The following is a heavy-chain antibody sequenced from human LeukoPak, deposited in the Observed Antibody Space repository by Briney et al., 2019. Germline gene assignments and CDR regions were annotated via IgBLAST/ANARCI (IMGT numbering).Heavy chain of an antibody. D-gene: IGHD3-10*01. Sequence: SVKVSCKASGGTFSSYAISWVRQAPGQGLEWMGRIIPILGIANYAQKFQGRVTITADKSTSTAYMELSSLRSEDTAVYYCARDDKQYGSGNGQAFDIWGQGTMVTVSS. V-gene: IGHV1-69*04. J-gene: IGHJ3*02. CDR1: GGTFSSYA. CDR2: IIPILGIA. CDR3: ARDDKQYGSGNGQAFDI.